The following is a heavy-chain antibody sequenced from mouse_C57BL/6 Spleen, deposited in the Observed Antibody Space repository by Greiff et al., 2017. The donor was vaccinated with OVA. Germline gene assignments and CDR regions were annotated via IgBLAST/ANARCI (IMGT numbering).Heavy chain of an antibody. Sequence: EVMLVASEGGLVQPGSSMKLSCTASGFTFSDYYMAWVRPVPEKGLEWVANITYDGSSTYYLDSLKSRFIISRDNAKNILYLQMSSLKSEDTATYYCAREGGNYVSYWYFDVWGTGTTVTVSS. J-gene: IGHJ1*03. V-gene: IGHV5-16*01. CDR3: AREGGNYVSYWYFDV. D-gene: IGHD2-1*01. CDR2: ITYDGSST. CDR1: GFTFSDYY.